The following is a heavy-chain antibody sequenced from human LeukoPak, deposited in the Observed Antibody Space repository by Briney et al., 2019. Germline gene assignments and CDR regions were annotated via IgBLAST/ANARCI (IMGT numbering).Heavy chain of an antibody. CDR3: ARAYSSSWYDPQYYFDY. CDR1: GGSISGYF. D-gene: IGHD6-13*01. CDR2: MYHSGGT. Sequence: SETLSLTCTVSGGSISGYFWTWIRQPPGKGLEWIGYMYHSGGTDYNPSLKSRVTISVDMSKNQFSLKLSSVTAADTAVYYCARAYSSSWYDPQYYFDYWGQGTLVTVSS. J-gene: IGHJ4*02. V-gene: IGHV4-59*12.